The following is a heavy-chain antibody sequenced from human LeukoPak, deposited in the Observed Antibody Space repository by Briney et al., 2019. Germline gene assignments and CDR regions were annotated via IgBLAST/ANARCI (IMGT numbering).Heavy chain of an antibody. Sequence: GGSLRLSCAVSGFIFSSSAMSWVRQAPGKGLEWVSAISGSGGSTYYADSVKGRFTISRDNSKNTLYLQMNSLRAEDTAVYYCAKDPWGTVVTAFDYWGQGTLVTVSS. CDR2: ISGSGGST. V-gene: IGHV3-23*01. CDR3: AKDPWGTVVTAFDY. D-gene: IGHD4-23*01. CDR1: GFIFSSSA. J-gene: IGHJ4*02.